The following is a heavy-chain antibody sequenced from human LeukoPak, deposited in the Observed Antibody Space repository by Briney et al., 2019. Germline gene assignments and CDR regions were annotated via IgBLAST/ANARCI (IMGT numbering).Heavy chain of an antibody. Sequence: SETLSLTCTVSGGSISSSSYYWGWIRQPPGKGLEWIGSIYYSGSTYYNPSLKSRVTISVDTSKNQFSLKLSSVTAADTAVYYCARQAIDQWDFGYWGQGTLVTVSS. J-gene: IGHJ4*02. CDR1: GGSISSSSYY. V-gene: IGHV4-39*01. CDR2: IYYSGST. D-gene: IGHD1-26*01. CDR3: ARQAIDQWDFGY.